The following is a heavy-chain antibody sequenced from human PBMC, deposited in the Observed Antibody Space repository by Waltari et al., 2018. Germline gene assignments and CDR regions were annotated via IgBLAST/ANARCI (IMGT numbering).Heavy chain of an antibody. Sequence: QLQLQESGPGLVKPSETLSLTCTVSGGSISSSSYYWGWIRQPPGKGLEWIGSIYYSGSTYYNPSLKSRVTISVDTSKNQFSLKLSSVTAVDTAVYYCARHQSCTNGVCYIWRVGFDPWGQGTLVTVSS. CDR3: ARHQSCTNGVCYIWRVGFDP. CDR1: GGSISSSSYY. CDR2: IYYSGST. J-gene: IGHJ5*02. V-gene: IGHV4-39*01. D-gene: IGHD2-8*01.